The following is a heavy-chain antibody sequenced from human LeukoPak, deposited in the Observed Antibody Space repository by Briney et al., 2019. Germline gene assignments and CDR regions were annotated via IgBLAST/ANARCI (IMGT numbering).Heavy chain of an antibody. V-gene: IGHV3-7*01. J-gene: IGHJ4*02. CDR3: ARWEIRGTAHKLDY. CDR1: GFTLSSHW. D-gene: IGHD1-7*01. CDR2: INQDGSTK. Sequence: GGSLRLSCVASGFTLSSHWMSWVRQAPGKGLEWVANINQDGSTKYFVDSVKGRFTISRDNAKNSMYLQMNSLRAEDTAVYYCARWEIRGTAHKLDYWGQGTLVTVSS.